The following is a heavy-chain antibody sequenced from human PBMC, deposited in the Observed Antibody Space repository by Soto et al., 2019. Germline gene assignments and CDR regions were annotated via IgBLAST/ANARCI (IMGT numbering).Heavy chain of an antibody. Sequence: LSLTCTVSGGSISSSSYYWGWIRQPPGKGLEWIGSIYYSGSTYYNPSLKSRVTISVDTSKNQFSLKLSSVTAADTAVYYCARDKAARPRSGRFDPWGQGTLDTVSS. D-gene: IGHD6-6*01. J-gene: IGHJ5*02. CDR1: GGSISSSSYY. CDR3: ARDKAARPRSGRFDP. CDR2: IYYSGST. V-gene: IGHV4-39*02.